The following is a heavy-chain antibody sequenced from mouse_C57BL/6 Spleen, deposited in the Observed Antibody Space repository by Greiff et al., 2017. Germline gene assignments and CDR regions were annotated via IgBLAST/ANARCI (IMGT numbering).Heavy chain of an antibody. CDR1: GFTFSDYY. CDR2: INYDGSST. Sequence: EVKLMESEGGLVQPGSSMKLSCTASGFTFSDYYMAWVRQVPEKGLEWVANINYDGSSTYYLDSLKSRFIISRDNAKNILYLQMSSLKSEDTATYYCARLTGTRAMDYWGQGTSVTVSS. V-gene: IGHV5-16*01. CDR3: ARLTGTRAMDY. D-gene: IGHD4-1*01. J-gene: IGHJ4*01.